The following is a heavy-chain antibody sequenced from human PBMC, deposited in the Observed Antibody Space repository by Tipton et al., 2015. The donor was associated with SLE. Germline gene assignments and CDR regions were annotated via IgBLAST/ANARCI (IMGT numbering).Heavy chain of an antibody. J-gene: IGHJ4*02. Sequence: QSGPEVKKPGSSVNVSCQTSGGTFSNYAIMWVRQAPGQGLEWMGGIIPMFDTANYAQKFRGRVTITADQSTTTAYMELSSLTSEDTAVYYCARGGIAAAGIDYWGQGTLVAVSS. CDR1: GGTFSNYA. CDR3: ARGGIAAAGIDY. D-gene: IGHD6-13*01. CDR2: IIPMFDTA. V-gene: IGHV1-69*01.